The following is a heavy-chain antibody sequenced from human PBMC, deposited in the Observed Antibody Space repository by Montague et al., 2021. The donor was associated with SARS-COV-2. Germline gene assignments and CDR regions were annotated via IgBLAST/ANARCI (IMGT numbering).Heavy chain of an antibody. CDR2: IYYSGST. Sequence: SETLSLTCTVSGGSISSSSYYWGWIRQPPGKGLEWIGSIYYSGSTYYNPSLKSRVTISVDTSKNQFSLKLSSVTAADRAVYYCARVGRQQLVRLSGMDVWGQETTVTVSS. CDR1: GGSISSSSYY. CDR3: ARVGRQQLVRLSGMDV. D-gene: IGHD6-13*01. J-gene: IGHJ6*02. V-gene: IGHV4-39*07.